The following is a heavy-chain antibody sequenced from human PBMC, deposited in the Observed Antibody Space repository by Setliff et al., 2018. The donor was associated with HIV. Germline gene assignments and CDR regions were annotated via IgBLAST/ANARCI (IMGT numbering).Heavy chain of an antibody. Sequence: SETLSLTCSVSGGSVSSVNYYWSWIRQPPGKGLEWIGYIHYTGSTTYNPSLKSRVTISVDTSKNQLSLELSSVTAADTAVYYCAREAVDDHARYVDYWGQGSLVTVS. CDR2: IHYTGST. V-gene: IGHV4-61*01. D-gene: IGHD5-12*01. CDR3: AREAVDDHARYVDY. CDR1: GGSVSSVNYY. J-gene: IGHJ4*02.